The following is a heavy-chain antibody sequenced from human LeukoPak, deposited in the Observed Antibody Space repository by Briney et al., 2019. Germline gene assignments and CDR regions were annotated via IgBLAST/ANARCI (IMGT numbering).Heavy chain of an antibody. D-gene: IGHD6-13*01. CDR1: GGSFSGYY. J-gene: IGHJ5*02. CDR2: INHSGST. V-gene: IGHV4-34*01. CDR3: ARRPDSSSWTHNWFDP. Sequence: KASETLSLTCAVYGGSFSGYYWSWIRQPPGKGLEWIGEINHSGSTNYNPSLKSRVTISVDTSKNQFSLKLSSVTAADTAVYYCARRPDSSSWTHNWFDPWGQGTLVTVSS.